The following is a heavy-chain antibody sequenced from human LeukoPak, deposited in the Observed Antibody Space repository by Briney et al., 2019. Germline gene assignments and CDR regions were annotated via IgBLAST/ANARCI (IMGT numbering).Heavy chain of an antibody. V-gene: IGHV4-39*01. CDR3: ARQGDGYNWWSASLGTIDY. Sequence: PSETLSLTCAVYGGSFSGYYWGWIRQPPGKGLEWIGSIYYSGSTYYNPSLKSRVTISVDTSKNQFSLKLSSVTAADTAVYYCARQGDGYNWWSASLGTIDYWGQGTLVTVSS. J-gene: IGHJ4*02. CDR2: IYYSGST. D-gene: IGHD5-24*01. CDR1: GGSFSGYY.